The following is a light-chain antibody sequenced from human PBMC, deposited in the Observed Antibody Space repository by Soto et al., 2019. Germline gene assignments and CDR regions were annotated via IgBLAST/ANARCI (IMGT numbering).Light chain of an antibody. CDR3: QQGSPYPT. V-gene: IGKV1-39*01. J-gene: IGKJ4*01. CDR1: QSVSNY. Sequence: IQMTQSPSSLSASVGDKVTITCRAGQSVSNYVNWYQHKPGKPPNLLIYVASSLQSGVPSRFSGSGSGTDFTITISSLQPEDVATYYCQQGSPYPTFGGGTKVEIK. CDR2: VAS.